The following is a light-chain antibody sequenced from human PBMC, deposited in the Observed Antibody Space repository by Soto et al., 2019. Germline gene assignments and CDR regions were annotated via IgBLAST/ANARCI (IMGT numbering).Light chain of an antibody. Sequence: QSALTQPASVSGSPGQSITISCTGTSGDVAAYKYVSWYQQHPGKAPKLMIYDVTNRPSGVSSRFSGSKSANTASLTISGLQAEDEADYYCCSYTGSSTLVFGTGTKVTVL. CDR2: DVT. CDR3: CSYTGSSTLV. V-gene: IGLV2-14*01. J-gene: IGLJ1*01. CDR1: SGDVAAYKY.